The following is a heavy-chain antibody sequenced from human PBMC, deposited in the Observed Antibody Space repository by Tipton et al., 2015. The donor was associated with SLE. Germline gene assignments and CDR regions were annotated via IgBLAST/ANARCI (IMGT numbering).Heavy chain of an antibody. CDR2: IYHSGST. CDR1: GYSISSGYY. V-gene: IGHV4-38-2*02. Sequence: TLSPTCAVSGYSISSGYYWGWIRQPPGKGLEWIGSIYHSGSTYYNPSLKSRVTISVDTSKNQFSLKLSSVTAADTAVYYCARERAIVGAPHFDYWGQGTLVTVSS. CDR3: ARERAIVGAPHFDY. D-gene: IGHD1-26*01. J-gene: IGHJ4*02.